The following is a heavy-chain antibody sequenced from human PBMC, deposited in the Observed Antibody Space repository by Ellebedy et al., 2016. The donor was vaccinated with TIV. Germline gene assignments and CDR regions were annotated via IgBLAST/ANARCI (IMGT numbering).Heavy chain of an antibody. V-gene: IGHV1-46*01. Sequence: AASVKVSCKASGYTFTDYYIHWVRQAPGQGLAWMGIINPHVGTTTYSQTFQGRVTMTRDTSTSTVYMELSSLPSEDTAVYYGAREAILGSEEAFPVSMNYWGQGTLVTVSS. CDR2: INPHVGTT. CDR3: AREAILGSEEAFPVSMNY. CDR1: GYTFTDYY. J-gene: IGHJ4*02. D-gene: IGHD3-3*02.